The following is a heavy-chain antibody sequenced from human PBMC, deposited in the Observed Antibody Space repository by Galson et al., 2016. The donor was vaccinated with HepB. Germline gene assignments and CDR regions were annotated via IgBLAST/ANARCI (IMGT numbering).Heavy chain of an antibody. D-gene: IGHD6-19*01. J-gene: IGHJ4*02. CDR1: GFTVSSNY. Sequence: SLRLSCAASGFTVSSNYMSWVRQAPGKGLEWVSVIYSGGSTYYADSVKGRFTISRDNSKNTLYLQMNSLSAEDTAVYYCARLSWQWLVPIFDYWGQGTLVTVSS. V-gene: IGHV3-53*01. CDR2: IYSGGST. CDR3: ARLSWQWLVPIFDY.